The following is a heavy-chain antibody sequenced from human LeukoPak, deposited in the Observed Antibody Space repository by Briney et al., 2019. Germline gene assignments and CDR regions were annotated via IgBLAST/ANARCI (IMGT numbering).Heavy chain of an antibody. CDR3: AYNRNRIIDSFDI. CDR1: GGSISNYC. D-gene: IGHD1-14*01. Sequence: SETLTLTCTVYGGSISNYCWNWIRQPPGKGLEWIGYIYYSGSNKYNPSLQRRGTISVEKSKNKFSLKLTSVTAADTAVYYCAYNRNRIIDSFDIWGQGTMVTVSS. J-gene: IGHJ3*02. CDR2: IYYSGSN. V-gene: IGHV4-59*08.